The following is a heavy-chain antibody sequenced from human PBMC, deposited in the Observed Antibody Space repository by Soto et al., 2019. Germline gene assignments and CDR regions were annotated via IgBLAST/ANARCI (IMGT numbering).Heavy chain of an antibody. CDR2: IYYSGST. D-gene: IGHD3-10*01. J-gene: IGHJ4*02. V-gene: IGHV4-59*04. CDR1: GGSISSYY. CDR3: ARPGAGIVYFSGCYCGMGDYYYY. Sequence: SETLSLTCTVSGGSISSYYWSWIRQPPGKGLEWIGYIYYSGSTYYNPSLKSRVTISVDTSKNQFSLKLSSVTAADTAVYYCARPGAGIVYFSGCYCGMGDYYYYWGQGTL.